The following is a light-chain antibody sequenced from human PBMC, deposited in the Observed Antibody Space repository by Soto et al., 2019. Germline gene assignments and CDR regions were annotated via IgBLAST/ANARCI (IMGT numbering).Light chain of an antibody. CDR1: SPNIGRNT. V-gene: IGLV1-44*01. CDR2: SNS. Sequence: QSALTQPPSASGTPGQRVTISCSGSSPNIGRNTVNWYQQLPGTAPKVLIHSNSQRPSGVPDRFSGSKSGTSASLAISGLQSEDEADYYCSSWDDSLNGWVFGGGTKLTVL. CDR3: SSWDDSLNGWV. J-gene: IGLJ3*02.